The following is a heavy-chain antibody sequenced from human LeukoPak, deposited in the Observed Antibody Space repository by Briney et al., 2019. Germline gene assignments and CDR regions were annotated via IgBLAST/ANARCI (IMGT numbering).Heavy chain of an antibody. Sequence: GGSLRLSCAASGYTFSSYEMNWVRQAPGKGLEWVSYISSSGSTIYYADSVKGRFTISRDNAKNSLYLQMTSLRAEDTAVYYCANDYGDKNWFDPWGQGTLVTVSS. CDR1: GYTFSSYE. J-gene: IGHJ5*02. CDR3: ANDYGDKNWFDP. D-gene: IGHD4-17*01. V-gene: IGHV3-48*03. CDR2: ISSSGSTI.